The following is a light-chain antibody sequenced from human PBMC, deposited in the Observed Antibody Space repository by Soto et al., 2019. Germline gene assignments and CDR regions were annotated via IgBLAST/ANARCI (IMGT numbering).Light chain of an antibody. Sequence: EMVMTQSPATLSVSPGERATLSCRASQSVSSNLAWYQQKPGQAPRLLIYGASTRATGIPARFSGSWSGTEFTLTISSLQSEDFAVYYCQQYNNWPPWTFGQGTKVEIK. J-gene: IGKJ1*01. V-gene: IGKV3D-15*01. CDR2: GAS. CDR3: QQYNNWPPWT. CDR1: QSVSSN.